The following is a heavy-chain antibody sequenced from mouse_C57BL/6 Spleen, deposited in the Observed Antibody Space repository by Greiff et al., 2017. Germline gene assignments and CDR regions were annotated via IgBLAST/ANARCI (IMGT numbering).Heavy chain of an antibody. Sequence: VQLQESGPELVKPGASVKISCKASGYAFSSSWMNWVKQRPGKGLEWIGRIYPGDGDTNYNGKFKGKATLTADKSSSTAYMQLSSLTSEDSAVYFCARAKITTVVATGLDYWGQGTTLTVSS. CDR2: IYPGDGDT. J-gene: IGHJ2*01. CDR3: ARAKITTVVATGLDY. V-gene: IGHV1-82*01. D-gene: IGHD1-1*01. CDR1: GYAFSSSW.